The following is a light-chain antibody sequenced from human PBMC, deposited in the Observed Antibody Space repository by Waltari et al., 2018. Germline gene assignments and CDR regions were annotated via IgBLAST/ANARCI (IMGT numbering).Light chain of an antibody. J-gene: IGKJ2*01. CDR2: AAS. CDR3: QQYNNWPPMYT. V-gene: IGKV3-15*01. CDR1: QSVSSN. Sequence: EIVMTQSPATLSVSPGERVTLSCRASQSVSSNLAWYQQKPDQAPRVLIYAASTRATGIPARFSGSGSGTEFTLTISSLQSEDFAVYYCQQYNNWPPMYTFGQGTKLEIK.